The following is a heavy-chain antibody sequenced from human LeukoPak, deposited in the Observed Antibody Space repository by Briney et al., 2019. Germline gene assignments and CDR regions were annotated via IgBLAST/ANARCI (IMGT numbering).Heavy chain of an antibody. D-gene: IGHD1-26*01. CDR3: AKDRVVGATSYFDY. V-gene: IGHV4-4*07. CDR2: IFSSGLT. J-gene: IGHJ4*02. Sequence: SETLSLTCTVSGASLNSYYWSWFRQPAGKELQWIGRIFSSGLTDYNPSLRSRVTMSVDTSKNQFSLQLTSVTAADTAVYYCAKDRVVGATSYFDYWGQGTLVTVSS. CDR1: GASLNSYY.